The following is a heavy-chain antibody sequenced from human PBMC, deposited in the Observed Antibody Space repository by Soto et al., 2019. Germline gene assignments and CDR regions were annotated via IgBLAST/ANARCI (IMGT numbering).Heavy chain of an antibody. CDR2: ISFDGSDK. Sequence: QVPLVESGGGVVQPGRSLRLSCAASGFTFSSYGMHWVRQTPGKGLEWVAVISFDGSDKYYLDSVKGRFTISRDNSKNMLYLQMNSLRPEDTAVYYCAKDNREWIAVPGTGDHWGQGILVTVSS. CDR1: GFTFSSYG. J-gene: IGHJ5*02. D-gene: IGHD6-19*01. V-gene: IGHV3-30*18. CDR3: AKDNREWIAVPGTGDH.